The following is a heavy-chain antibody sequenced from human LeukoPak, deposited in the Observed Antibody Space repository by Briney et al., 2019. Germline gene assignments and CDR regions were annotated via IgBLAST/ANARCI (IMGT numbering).Heavy chain of an antibody. CDR3: AKVAKYYYGPETYYFFEQ. Sequence: PGESLRLSCAASGFSFSTYWMTWVRQAPGKGLEWVANINQDGTEKYYVDSVKGRFTISRDYAKNSLYLHMNSLRVEDTAVYYCAKVAKYYYGPETYYFFEQWGQGTLVTVSS. D-gene: IGHD3-10*01. V-gene: IGHV3-7*01. CDR1: GFSFSTYW. J-gene: IGHJ4*02. CDR2: INQDGTEK.